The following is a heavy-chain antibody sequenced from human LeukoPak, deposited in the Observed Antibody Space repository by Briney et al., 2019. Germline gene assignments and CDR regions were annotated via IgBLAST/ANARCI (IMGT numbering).Heavy chain of an antibody. Sequence: GASVKVSCTASGDTFTGYYVHWVRQAPGQGPEWMGWINPVSGGTYYAEQFQNRVTMTRDRSISTAYMELSRLTSDDTAVYYCVRERQHLVAGADFYHYLMDVWGTGTTVTVSS. V-gene: IGHV1-2*02. CDR1: GDTFTGYY. CDR2: INPVSGGT. D-gene: IGHD6-13*01. CDR3: VRERQHLVAGADFYHYLMDV. J-gene: IGHJ6*03.